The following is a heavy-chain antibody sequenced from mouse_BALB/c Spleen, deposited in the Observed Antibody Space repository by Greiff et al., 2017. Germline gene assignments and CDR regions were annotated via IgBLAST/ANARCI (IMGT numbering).Heavy chain of an antibody. J-gene: IGHJ3*01. Sequence: EVQLQESGPELVKPGASVKIPCKASGYTFTDYNMDWVKQSHGKSLEWIGDINPNNGGTIYNQKFKGKATLTVDKSSSTAYMELRSLTSEDTAVYYCARGGSYGNYGAFAYWGQGTLVTVSA. V-gene: IGHV1-18*01. D-gene: IGHD2-1*01. CDR2: INPNNGGT. CDR3: ARGGSYGNYGAFAY. CDR1: GYTFTDYN.